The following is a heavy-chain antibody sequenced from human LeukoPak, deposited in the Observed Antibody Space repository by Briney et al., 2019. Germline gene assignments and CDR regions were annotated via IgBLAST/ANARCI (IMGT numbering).Heavy chain of an antibody. CDR1: GFTVTYNY. J-gene: IGHJ5*02. V-gene: IGHV3-7*01. CDR3: TRDFDP. CDR2: IKQDGSEK. Sequence: GGSLRLSCAASGFTVTYNYMSWVRQAPGKGLEWVGNIKQDGSEKYYVDSVKGRFTISRDNAKNSLYLDMNSLRVEDTAIYYCTRDFDPWGQGTLVTVSS.